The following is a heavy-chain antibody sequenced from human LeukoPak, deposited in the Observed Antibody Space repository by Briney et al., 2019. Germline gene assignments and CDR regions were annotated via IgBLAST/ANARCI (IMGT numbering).Heavy chain of an antibody. Sequence: KPSGTLSLTCAVSGGSISSSNWWSWVRQPPGKGLEWIGEIYHSGSTNYNPSLKSRVTISVDKSKNQFSLKLSSVTAADTAVYYCARGKKYYDFWSGYQGLYYFDYWGQGTLVTVSS. CDR2: IYHSGST. CDR1: GGSISSSNW. J-gene: IGHJ4*02. D-gene: IGHD3-3*01. V-gene: IGHV4-4*02. CDR3: ARGKKYYDFWSGYQGLYYFDY.